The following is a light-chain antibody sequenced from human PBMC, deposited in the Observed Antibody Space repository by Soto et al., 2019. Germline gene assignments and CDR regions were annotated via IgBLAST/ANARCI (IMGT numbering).Light chain of an antibody. CDR3: QQSDSTPRT. J-gene: IGKJ1*01. CDR2: AAS. CDR1: QSISSY. Sequence: DIQMTQSPSSLSASVGDRVTITCRASQSISSYLKWYQQKPGKAPKLLIYAASSLQSGVPSRFSGSGAGTDFTLTISRLQPEDVATYYRQQSDSTPRTFGQGTKVEIK. V-gene: IGKV1-39*01.